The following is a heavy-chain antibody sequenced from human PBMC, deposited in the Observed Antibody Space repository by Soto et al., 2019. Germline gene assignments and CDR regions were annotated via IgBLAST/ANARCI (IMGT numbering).Heavy chain of an antibody. CDR1: GYTFTSYY. J-gene: IGHJ4*02. V-gene: IGHV1-2*04. D-gene: IGHD5-12*01. Sequence: ASVKVSCKASGYTFTSYYMHWVRQAPGQGLEWMGWINPNSGGTNYAQKFQGWVTMTRDTSISTAYMELSRLRSDDTAVYYCARDRGGYNMGFDYWGQGTLVTVSS. CDR3: ARDRGGYNMGFDY. CDR2: INPNSGGT.